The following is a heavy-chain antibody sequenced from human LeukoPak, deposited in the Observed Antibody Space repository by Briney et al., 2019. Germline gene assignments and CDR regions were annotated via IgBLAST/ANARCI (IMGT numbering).Heavy chain of an antibody. Sequence: GGSLRVSCAASGFPFSNHAMSWVRQPRGKGLEWVSAISNGNTYYADSVRGRFTISRDDSKNMVYLQMNSLRDEDTALYYCVREAGYCASVCLKSNWFDPWGQGTLVTVSS. CDR3: VREAGYCASVCLKSNWFDP. CDR2: ISNGNT. CDR1: GFPFSNHA. V-gene: IGHV3-23*01. J-gene: IGHJ5*02. D-gene: IGHD2-21*02.